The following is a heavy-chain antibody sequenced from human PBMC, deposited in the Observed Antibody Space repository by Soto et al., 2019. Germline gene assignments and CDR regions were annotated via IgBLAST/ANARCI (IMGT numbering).Heavy chain of an antibody. J-gene: IGHJ4*02. V-gene: IGHV1-69*01. D-gene: IGHD5-12*01. CDR1: GGTISNYA. Sequence: QVQLVQSGAEVKKPGSSVKVSCKASGGTISNYAINWVRQAPGQGLEWMGGIIPMSATTNYAGRFQARVTMTADESTTRFYLELTSLGHADTAVFYCTTDKGGRRGYSSFDAFDYWGQGTLVTVSS. CDR3: TTDKGGRRGYSSFDAFDY. CDR2: IIPMSATT.